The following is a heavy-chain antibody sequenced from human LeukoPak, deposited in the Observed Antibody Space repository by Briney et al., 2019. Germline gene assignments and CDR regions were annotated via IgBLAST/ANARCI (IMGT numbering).Heavy chain of an antibody. Sequence: AASVKVSCKASGGTFSSYAISWVRQAPGQGLEWMGGIIPIFGTANYAQKFQGRVMITTDEPTSTAYMELSSLRSEDTAVYYCARGSTRRWNYYNYMDVWGKGTTVTVSS. D-gene: IGHD2-2*01. CDR2: IIPIFGTA. J-gene: IGHJ6*03. V-gene: IGHV1-69*05. CDR3: ARGSTRRWNYYNYMDV. CDR1: GGTFSSYA.